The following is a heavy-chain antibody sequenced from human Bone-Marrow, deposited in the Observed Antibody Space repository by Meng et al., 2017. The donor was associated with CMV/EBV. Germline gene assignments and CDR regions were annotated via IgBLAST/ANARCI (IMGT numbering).Heavy chain of an antibody. J-gene: IGHJ6*02. Sequence: GSLRLSCTVSGGSISSSSYYWGWIRQPPGKGLEWIGSIYYSGSTYYNPSLKSRVTISVDTSKNQFSLKLSSVTAADTAVYYCARERIAVAGTQYYGMDVWGQGTTVTVSS. CDR1: GGSISSSSYY. V-gene: IGHV4-39*07. D-gene: IGHD6-19*01. CDR3: ARERIAVAGTQYYGMDV. CDR2: IYYSGST.